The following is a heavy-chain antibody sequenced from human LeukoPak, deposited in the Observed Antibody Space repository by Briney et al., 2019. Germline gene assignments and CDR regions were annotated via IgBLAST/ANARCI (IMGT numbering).Heavy chain of an antibody. CDR2: IYSSGGT. CDR3: ARDRISSGSMDL. D-gene: IGHD3-22*01. V-gene: IGHV3-53*01. CDR1: GFSVSSNY. Sequence: SGGSLRLSCAASGFSVSSNYMSWVRQAPGKGLEWVSVIYSSGGTYYADSLRGRLTISRDKSKNKLYLQMNSLRVEDMALYYCARDRISSGSMDLWGQGALVTLS. J-gene: IGHJ4*02.